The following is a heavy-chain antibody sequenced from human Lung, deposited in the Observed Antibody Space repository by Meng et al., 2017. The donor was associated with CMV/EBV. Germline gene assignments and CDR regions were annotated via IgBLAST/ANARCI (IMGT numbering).Heavy chain of an antibody. D-gene: IGHD5-18*01. CDR1: GFTFSSYW. CDR3: ARDRRQQWKETYYYYGMDV. Sequence: GESLKISCAASGFTFSSYWMSWVRQAPGKGLEWVANIKQDGSEKYYVDSVKGRFTISRDNTKNSLYLQMNSLRAEDTAVYYCARDRRQQWKETYYYYGMDVWGQGXTVTVSS. J-gene: IGHJ6*02. CDR2: IKQDGSEK. V-gene: IGHV3-7*01.